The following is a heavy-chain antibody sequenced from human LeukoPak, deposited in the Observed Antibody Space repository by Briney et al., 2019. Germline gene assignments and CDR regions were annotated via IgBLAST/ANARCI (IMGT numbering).Heavy chain of an antibody. CDR2: IYYSGST. D-gene: IGHD6-6*01. CDR3: ARDMAGIAGRGGFDY. Sequence: SETLSLTCAVYGGSFSGYYWSWIRQPPGKGLEWIGYIYYSGSTNYNPSLKSRVTISVDTSKNQFSLKLSSVTAADTAVYYCARDMAGIAGRGGFDYWGQGTLVTVSS. CDR1: GGSFSGYY. J-gene: IGHJ4*02. V-gene: IGHV4-59*01.